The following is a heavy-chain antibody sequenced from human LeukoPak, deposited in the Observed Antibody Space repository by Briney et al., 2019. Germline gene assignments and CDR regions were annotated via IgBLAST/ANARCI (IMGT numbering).Heavy chain of an antibody. CDR3: ARESGTTGEVKFDP. Sequence: TASETLSLTCTVSGGSIYSYGSGIRPPAGEGLEWIGRISGCGTINYKPALQSRLSISIDTSKNQFSLKLRSVTAADTAVYYCARESGTTGEVKFDPWGQGTLVTVSS. CDR2: ISGCGTI. V-gene: IGHV4-4*07. D-gene: IGHD4-17*01. J-gene: IGHJ5*02. CDR1: GGSIYSYG.